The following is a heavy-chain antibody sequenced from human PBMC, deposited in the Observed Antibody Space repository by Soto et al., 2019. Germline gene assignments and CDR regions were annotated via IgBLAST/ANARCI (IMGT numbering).Heavy chain of an antibody. CDR3: ARHPIVYIGNLDC. J-gene: IGHJ4*02. CDR2: ITGSGVYR. Sequence: DVQLLESGGGLVRPGGSLRLACAASGFTFSSYAMTWVRQAPGKGLEWVSSITGSGVYRYHTDSVQGRFTISRDNSKDTLYLQMNSLTAEDTAIYYCARHPIVYIGNLDCWGQGTLVTVSS. D-gene: IGHD2-15*01. CDR1: GFTFSSYA. V-gene: IGHV3-23*01.